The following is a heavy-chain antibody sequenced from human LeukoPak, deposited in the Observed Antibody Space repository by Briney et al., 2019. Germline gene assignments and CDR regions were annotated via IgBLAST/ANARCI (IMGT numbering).Heavy chain of an antibody. CDR3: ARRLRIEGGTRRGDAFDM. D-gene: IGHD1-26*01. Sequence: SETLSLICAVYGGSFSGSNWSWIRQPPGKGLEWIGEIYNSGSTIYNPSLKSRVTISADTSKKQFSLRVSSVTAADTAVYYCARRLRIEGGTRRGDAFDMWGQGTMVTVSS. V-gene: IGHV4-34*01. CDR1: GGSFSGSN. J-gene: IGHJ3*02. CDR2: IYNSGST.